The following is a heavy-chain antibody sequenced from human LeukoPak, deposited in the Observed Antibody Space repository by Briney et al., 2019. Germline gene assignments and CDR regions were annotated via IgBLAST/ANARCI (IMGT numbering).Heavy chain of an antibody. D-gene: IGHD2-2*01. Sequence: GRSLRLSCAASGFTFRDYGMHWVRQAPGKGLEWVAVISFDGSFQSYADSVKGRFTISRDISTDTLWLQMDSLRTEDTAVYYCAKGPLRGTAAAIDYWGQGTLVTVSS. CDR2: ISFDGSFQ. J-gene: IGHJ4*02. V-gene: IGHV3-30*18. CDR1: GFTFRDYG. CDR3: AKGPLRGTAAAIDY.